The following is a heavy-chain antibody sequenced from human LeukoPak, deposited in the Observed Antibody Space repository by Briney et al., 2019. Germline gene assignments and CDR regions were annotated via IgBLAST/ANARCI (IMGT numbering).Heavy chain of an antibody. CDR3: AKDRSGGFWSGYSSNWFDP. D-gene: IGHD3-3*01. V-gene: IGHV3-23*01. Sequence: GGSLRLSCAASGFTFSSYAMSWVRQAPGKGLELVSAISGSGGSTYYADSVKGRFTISRDNSKNTLYLQMNSQRAEDTAVYYCAKDRSGGFWSGYSSNWFDPWGQGTLVTVSS. J-gene: IGHJ5*02. CDR1: GFTFSSYA. CDR2: ISGSGGST.